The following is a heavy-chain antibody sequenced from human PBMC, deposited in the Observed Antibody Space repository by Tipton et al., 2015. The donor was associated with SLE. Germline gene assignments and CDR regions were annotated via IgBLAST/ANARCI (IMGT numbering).Heavy chain of an antibody. CDR3: ARVGDYYYGSGDYFDY. D-gene: IGHD3-10*01. Sequence: TLSLTCTVSGGSISSHYWSWIRQPPGKGLEWIGYSYYSGSTNYNPSLKSRVTISVDTSKNQISLKLSSVTAADTAVYYCARVGDYYYGSGDYFDYWGQGTLVTVSS. CDR1: GGSISSHY. J-gene: IGHJ4*02. CDR2: SYYSGST. V-gene: IGHV4-59*11.